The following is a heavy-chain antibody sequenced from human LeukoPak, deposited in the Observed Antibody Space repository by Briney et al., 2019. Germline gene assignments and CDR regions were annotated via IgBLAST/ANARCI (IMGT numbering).Heavy chain of an antibody. Sequence: GGSLRLSCAASGFTFRDYYMHWVRQAPGKGLEWISYISNNGDTIYYADSVKGRFTISRDNAKNSLFLQMNSLSAEDTAVYYCAKGRKGIAVWFGWFDPWGQGTLVTVSS. J-gene: IGHJ5*02. CDR2: ISNNGDTI. CDR3: AKGRKGIAVWFGWFDP. CDR1: GFTFRDYY. D-gene: IGHD6-19*01. V-gene: IGHV3-11*01.